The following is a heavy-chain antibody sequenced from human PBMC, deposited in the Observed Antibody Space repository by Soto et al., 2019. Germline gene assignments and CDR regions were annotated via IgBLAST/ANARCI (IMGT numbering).Heavy chain of an antibody. D-gene: IGHD3-16*01. V-gene: IGHV3-30*03. CDR3: ATDRVESELGEVDY. J-gene: IGHJ4*02. CDR2: ISYDGSKK. CDR1: GFTFSGHG. Sequence: QVQLVESGGGVVQPGRSLRLSCAASGFTFSGHGMHWVRQAPGKGLEWMAVISYDGSKKYYVDSVKGRFTISRDNSKSRRDPQIDSLRAEDRAVYHCATDRVESELGEVDYWGQGTLVTVSS.